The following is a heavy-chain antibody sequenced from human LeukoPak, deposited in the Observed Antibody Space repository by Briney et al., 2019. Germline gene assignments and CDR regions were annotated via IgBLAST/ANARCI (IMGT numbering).Heavy chain of an antibody. CDR3: AKSPVVPVAEGLIDY. V-gene: IGHV3-30*02. J-gene: IGHJ4*02. CDR2: IRYDGGNK. Sequence: GGSLRLSCAASGFTFSSYGMHWVRQAPGKGLEWVAFIRYDGGNKYYADSVKGRFTISRDNSKNTLYLQMNSLRAEDTAVYYCAKSPVVPVAEGLIDYWGQGTLVTVSS. CDR1: GFTFSSYG. D-gene: IGHD2-2*01.